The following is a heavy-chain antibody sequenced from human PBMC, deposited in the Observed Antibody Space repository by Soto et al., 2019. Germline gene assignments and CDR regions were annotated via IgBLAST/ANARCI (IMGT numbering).Heavy chain of an antibody. CDR1: GFTVSSNY. CDR2: IYSGGST. V-gene: IGHV3-53*01. D-gene: IGHD3-22*01. J-gene: IGHJ4*02. CDR3: ARNYYDSGGGFDY. Sequence: EVQLVESGGGLIQPGGSLRLSCAASGFTVSSNYMSWVRQAPGKGLEWVSVIYSGGSTYYADSVKGRFTISRDNSKNTRCLQMNSLRAEDTAVYYCARNYYDSGGGFDYWGPGTLVTVSS.